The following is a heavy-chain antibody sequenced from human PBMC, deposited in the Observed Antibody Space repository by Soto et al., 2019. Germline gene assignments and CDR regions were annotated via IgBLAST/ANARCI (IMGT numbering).Heavy chain of an antibody. CDR3: AMLHTAMVNQVGY. D-gene: IGHD5-18*01. Sequence: ASVKVSCKASGYTFTSYVINWVRQATGQGLEWMGWMNPNSGNTGYAQKFQGRVTMTRNTSISTAYMELSSLRSEDTAVYYCAMLHTAMVNQVGYWGQGTLVTV. J-gene: IGHJ4*02. CDR2: MNPNSGNT. V-gene: IGHV1-8*01. CDR1: GYTFTSYV.